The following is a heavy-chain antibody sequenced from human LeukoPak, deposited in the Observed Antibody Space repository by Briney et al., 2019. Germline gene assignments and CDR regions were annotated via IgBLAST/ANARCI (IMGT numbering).Heavy chain of an antibody. V-gene: IGHV4-34*01. CDR1: GGSFSGYY. CDR3: ASRGYYDSSGYYRFDY. D-gene: IGHD3-22*01. Sequence: SETLSLTCAVYGGSFSGYYWNWIRQPPGKGLEWIGEISHSGSTNYNPSLKSRVTISVDTSKNQFSLKLTSVTAADTAVYYCASRGYYDSSGYYRFDYWGQGTLVTVSS. J-gene: IGHJ4*02. CDR2: ISHSGST.